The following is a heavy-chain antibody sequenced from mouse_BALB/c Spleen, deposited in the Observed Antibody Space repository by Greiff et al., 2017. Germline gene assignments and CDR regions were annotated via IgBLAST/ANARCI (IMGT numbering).Heavy chain of an antibody. CDR1: GFTFTDYY. V-gene: IGHV7-3*02. CDR3: AGVRGSAGYWFAY. J-gene: IGHJ3*01. CDR2: IGNKANGYTS. D-gene: IGHD3-1*01. Sequence: EVNVVESGGGLVQPGGSLRLSCATSGFTFTDYYMSWVRQPPGTALAWLGFIGNKANGYTSDYSASVKGRFTISRDNSQSILYLQMHTMRAEDSATYYCAGVRGSAGYWFAYWGQGTLVTVSA.